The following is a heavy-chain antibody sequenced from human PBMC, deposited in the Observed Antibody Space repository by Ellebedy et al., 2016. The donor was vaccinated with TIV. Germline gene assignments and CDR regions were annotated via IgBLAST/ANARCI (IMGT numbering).Heavy chain of an antibody. Sequence: SETLSLTXAAYGESFTGYYWSWIRQTPGKGLEWLGEINHSGSANYNPSLKSRLIISVDTSKNQFSLKLSSLTAADTAVYYCARRNIVPAEPGIVYWGQGTRVTVSS. J-gene: IGHJ4*02. D-gene: IGHD3-16*02. V-gene: IGHV4-34*01. CDR1: GESFTGYY. CDR3: ARRNIVPAEPGIVY. CDR2: INHSGSA.